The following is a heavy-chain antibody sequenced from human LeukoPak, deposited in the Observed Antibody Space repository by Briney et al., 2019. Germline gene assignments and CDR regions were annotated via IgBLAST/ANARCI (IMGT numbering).Heavy chain of an antibody. CDR3: ARAERVDTIMVRTFDI. CDR2: IYYSGST. V-gene: IGHV4-39*07. D-gene: IGHD5-18*01. Sequence: SETLSLTCTVSGGSISSSSYYWGWIRQPPGKGLEWIGSIYYSGSTYYNPSLKSRVTISVDTSKNQFSLKLSSVTAADTAVYYCARAERVDTIMVRTFDIWGQGTMVTVSS. CDR1: GGSISSSSYY. J-gene: IGHJ3*02.